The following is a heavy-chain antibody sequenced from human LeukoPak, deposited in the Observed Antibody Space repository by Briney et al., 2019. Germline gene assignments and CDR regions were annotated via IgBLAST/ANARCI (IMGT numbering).Heavy chain of an antibody. D-gene: IGHD2/OR15-2a*01. V-gene: IGHV3-23*01. J-gene: IGHJ4*02. CDR1: GFSFSSNT. CDR2: ISNNGGRT. Sequence: GGSLRLSCAGSGFSFSSNTMSWVRQAPGRGLEWFPAISNNGGRTDYADSVKGRFTISRDNSKSTLYLHMDSLRAEDTAVYYCARDEDTSALSEYWGQGTLVTVSS. CDR3: ARDEDTSALSEY.